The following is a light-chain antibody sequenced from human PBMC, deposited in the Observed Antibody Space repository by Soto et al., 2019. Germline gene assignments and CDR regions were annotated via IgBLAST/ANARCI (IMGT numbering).Light chain of an antibody. V-gene: IGLV2-14*01. CDR3: SSYTSSGTHWV. Sequence: QSALTQPASVSGSPGQSITISCTGSSSDIGTYNYLSWYQQHPGKAPKLMIYEVSDRPSGISNRFSGSKSGNTASLTISGLQAEDEADYYCSSYTSSGTHWVFGGGTKRTVL. J-gene: IGLJ3*02. CDR1: SSDIGTYNY. CDR2: EVS.